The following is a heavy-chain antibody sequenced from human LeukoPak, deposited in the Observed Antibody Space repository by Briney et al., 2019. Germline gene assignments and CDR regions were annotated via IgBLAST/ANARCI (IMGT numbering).Heavy chain of an antibody. V-gene: IGHV3-21*01. J-gene: IGHJ3*02. D-gene: IGHD6-13*01. CDR3: ARPAEGIAAAGTLGPLI. CDR2: ISSSSSYI. CDR1: GFTFSSYS. Sequence: GGSLRLSCAASGFTFSSYSMNWVRQAPGKGLEWVSSISSSSSYIYYADSVKGRFTISRDNAKNSLYLQMNSLRAEDTAVYYCARPAEGIAAAGTLGPLIWGQGTMVTVSS.